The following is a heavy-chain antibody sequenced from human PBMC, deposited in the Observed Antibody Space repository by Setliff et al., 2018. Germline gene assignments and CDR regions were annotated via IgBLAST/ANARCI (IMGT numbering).Heavy chain of an antibody. CDR2: IYTDGST. D-gene: IGHD3-3*01. Sequence: SETLSLTCTVSGGSLSSYNYWSWIRQPAGKGLEWIGQIYTDGSTSYNPSLKSRVTISVDKSKNQFSLKLSSVTAADTAVYYCARVSGFSYMDVWGKGTTVTVSS. CDR1: GGSLSSYNY. CDR3: ARVSGFSYMDV. V-gene: IGHV4-61*09. J-gene: IGHJ6*03.